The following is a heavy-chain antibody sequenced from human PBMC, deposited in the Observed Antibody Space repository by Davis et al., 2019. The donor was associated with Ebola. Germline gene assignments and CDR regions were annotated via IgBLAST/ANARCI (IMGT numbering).Heavy chain of an antibody. CDR2: IYPGDSDT. Sequence: GESLKISCKGSGYTFTSYWIAWVRQMPGKGLEWMGGIYPGDSDTKYSPSFQGQVTISADKSISTAYLQWSSLKASDTAMYYCARGARRGVISSDYWGQGTLVTVSS. V-gene: IGHV5-51*01. J-gene: IGHJ4*02. CDR1: GYTFTSYW. CDR3: ARGARRGVISSDY. D-gene: IGHD3-10*01.